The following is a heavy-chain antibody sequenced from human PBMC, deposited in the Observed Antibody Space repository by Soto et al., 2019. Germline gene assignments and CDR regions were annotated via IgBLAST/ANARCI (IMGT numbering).Heavy chain of an antibody. V-gene: IGHV3-33*01. Sequence: QVQLVESGGGVVQPGRSLRLSCAASGFTFSSYSMHWVRQAPGKGLEWVAVIWYDGSNKYYADSVKGRFTISRDNSKNTLYLQMNSLRAEDTAVYYCARAAAAGSDAFDIWGQGTMVTVSS. D-gene: IGHD6-13*01. CDR3: ARAAAAGSDAFDI. CDR1: GFTFSSYS. CDR2: IWYDGSNK. J-gene: IGHJ3*02.